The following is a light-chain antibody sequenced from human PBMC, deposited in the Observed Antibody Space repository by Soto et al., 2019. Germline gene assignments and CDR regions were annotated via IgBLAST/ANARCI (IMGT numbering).Light chain of an antibody. V-gene: IGKV1-5*03. J-gene: IGKJ1*01. CDR1: QSISSW. Sequence: DIQMTQSPSTLSASVGDRVTITCRASQSISSWLAWYQQKPGKAPKLLIYKASSLDTGVPSRFSGSGSGTEFTLTISSLQPDDFATYYCQQYSSYWRTFGQGTKVEIK. CDR2: KAS. CDR3: QQYSSYWRT.